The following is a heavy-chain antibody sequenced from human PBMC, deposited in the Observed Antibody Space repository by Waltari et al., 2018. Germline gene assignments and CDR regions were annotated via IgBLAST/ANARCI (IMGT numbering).Heavy chain of an antibody. V-gene: IGHV4-61*02. J-gene: IGHJ4*02. CDR2: IYTSGST. D-gene: IGHD6-19*01. CDR1: GGSISSGSSY. Sequence: QVQLQESGPGLVKPSQTLSLTCTVSGGSISSGSSYWSWIRQPAGKGLEWIGRIYTSGSTNYNPSLKSRVTISVDTSKNQFSLKLSSVTAADTAVYYCARAGGWYPWDYWGQGTLVTVSS. CDR3: ARAGGWYPWDY.